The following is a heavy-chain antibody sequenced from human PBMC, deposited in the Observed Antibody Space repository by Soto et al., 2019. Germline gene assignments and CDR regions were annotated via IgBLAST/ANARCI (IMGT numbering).Heavy chain of an antibody. CDR2: IYYSGST. CDR1: GGSVNNANYF. D-gene: IGHD4-17*01. CDR3: AGEADYGGSRGGMDV. Sequence: QVRLEESGPGLVKPSETLSLICSVSGGSVNNANYFWNWIRHHPENGLEWIGYIYYSGSTRYNPSLKTLATLSIYTSKNQFSLRLNSVTVAASAVYFCAGEADYGGSRGGMDVWGRVTTVTVSS. J-gene: IGHJ6*02. V-gene: IGHV4-31*01.